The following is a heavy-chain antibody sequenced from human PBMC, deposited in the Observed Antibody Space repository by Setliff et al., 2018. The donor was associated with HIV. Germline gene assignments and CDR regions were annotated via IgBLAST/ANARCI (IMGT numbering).Heavy chain of an antibody. CDR1: GGTFRSNA. Sequence: SVKVSCKASGGTFRSNAISWVRQAPGQGLEWMGGIIPLFGTANYAQKFQGRVTITPDKSTSTAYLELNSLRSEDSAIYYCAREIQIAVAAVGWFDPWGQGTLVTVSS. J-gene: IGHJ5*02. V-gene: IGHV1-69*06. CDR3: AREIQIAVAAVGWFDP. CDR2: IIPLFGTA. D-gene: IGHD6-13*01.